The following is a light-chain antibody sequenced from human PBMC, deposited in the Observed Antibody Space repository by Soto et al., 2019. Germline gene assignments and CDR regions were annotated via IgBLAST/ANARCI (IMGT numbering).Light chain of an antibody. CDR1: SSYVGGYNY. CDR2: DVS. V-gene: IGLV2-14*01. CDR3: SSYTSSTPYV. Sequence: QSVLTQPASVSGSPGQSITISCTGTSSYVGGYNYVSWYQQHPGKAPKLMIYDVSNRPSGVSNRFSGSKSGSTASLTISGLQAEDEADYYCSSYTSSTPYVFGTGTKVTVL. J-gene: IGLJ1*01.